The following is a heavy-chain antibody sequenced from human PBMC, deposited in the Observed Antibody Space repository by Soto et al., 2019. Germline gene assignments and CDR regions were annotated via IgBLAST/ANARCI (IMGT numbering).Heavy chain of an antibody. D-gene: IGHD2-21*02. CDR1: GGTFSSYA. J-gene: IGHJ6*02. CDR3: ARSHIVVVTAPYYYYGMDV. V-gene: IGHV1-69*13. Sequence: SVKVSCKASGGTFSSYAISWVRQAPRQGLEWMGGIIPIFGTANYAQKFQGRVTITADESTSTAYMELSSLRSEDTAVYYCARSHIVVVTAPYYYYGMDVWGQGTTVTVSS. CDR2: IIPIFGTA.